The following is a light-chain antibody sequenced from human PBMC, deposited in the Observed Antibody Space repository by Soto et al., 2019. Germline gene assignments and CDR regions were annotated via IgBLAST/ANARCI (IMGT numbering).Light chain of an antibody. CDR3: QSYDSSLSGAVV. Sequence: QSVLTQPPSVSGAPGQRVTISCTGSSSNIGAGYDVHWYQQLPGTAPKLLIYGNSNRPSGVPDRFSGSKSGPSASLAITGLQAEDESHYYCQSYDSSLSGAVVFGGGTKLTVL. J-gene: IGLJ2*01. CDR1: SSNIGAGYD. V-gene: IGLV1-40*01. CDR2: GNS.